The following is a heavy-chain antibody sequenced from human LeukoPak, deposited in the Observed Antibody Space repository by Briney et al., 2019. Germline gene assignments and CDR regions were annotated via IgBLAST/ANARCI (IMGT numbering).Heavy chain of an antibody. CDR1: DDSITMYY. J-gene: IGHJ6*03. CDR2: VVDTGGT. CDR3: ARGRVSSRSWYSFFYYYFYVDV. D-gene: IGHD5-18*01. Sequence: SESLSLTCTVSDDSITMYYWTWIRHPPGKGLEWIGYVVDTGGTNFNPFLNGRVRISRDTSKNLFSLRLRSVTAADTAVYFCARGRVSSRSWYSFFYYYFYVDVGGKGTSVNVS. V-gene: IGHV4-59*01.